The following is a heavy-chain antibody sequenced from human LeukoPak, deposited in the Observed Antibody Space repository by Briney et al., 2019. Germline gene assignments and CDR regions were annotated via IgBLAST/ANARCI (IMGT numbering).Heavy chain of an antibody. CDR1: GYTFTSYY. CDR2: INPNGGGT. V-gene: IGHV1-2*02. CDR3: ARERKQFGGNWFDP. Sequence: ASVKVSCKASGYTFTSYYMHWVRQAPGQGLEWMGWINPNGGGTNYAQKFQGRLTMTRDTSISTAYMELSRLRSDDTAVYYCARERKQFGGNWFDPWGQGTLVTVSS. D-gene: IGHD6-6*01. J-gene: IGHJ5*02.